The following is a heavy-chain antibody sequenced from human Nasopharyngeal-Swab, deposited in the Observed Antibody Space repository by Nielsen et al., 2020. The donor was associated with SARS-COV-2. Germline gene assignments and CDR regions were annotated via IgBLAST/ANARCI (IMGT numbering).Heavy chain of an antibody. CDR2: TSAGTSST. V-gene: IGHV3-48*01. D-gene: IGHD1-14*01. J-gene: IGHJ4*02. CDR1: VFTLSVYS. Sequence: GESLKISCAASVFTLSVYSVNWVRQAPGKGLEWVSGTSAGTSSTDYADSVKGRFTVSRDIVKNSLYLQLNSLRAEDTAVYYCARERNHYYLDYWGQGTLVTVSS. CDR3: ARERNHYYLDY.